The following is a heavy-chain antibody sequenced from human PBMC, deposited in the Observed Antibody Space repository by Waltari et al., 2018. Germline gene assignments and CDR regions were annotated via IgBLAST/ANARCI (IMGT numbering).Heavy chain of an antibody. CDR2: IYHTGST. D-gene: IGHD6-19*01. CDR3: ASRAVAGNNFDY. Sequence: QVQLQESGPGLVKPLGTLSLTCAVPGGSIYINNWWSWVRQAPVKGLDWIGEIYHTGSTNYNPALKSRVTISVDKSRNHFSLNLTSVTVADTALYYCASRAVAGNNFDYWGQGRLVTVSS. V-gene: IGHV4-4*02. J-gene: IGHJ4*02. CDR1: GGSIYINNW.